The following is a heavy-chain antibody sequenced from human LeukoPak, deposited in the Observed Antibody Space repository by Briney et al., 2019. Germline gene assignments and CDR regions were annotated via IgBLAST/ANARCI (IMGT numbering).Heavy chain of an antibody. V-gene: IGHV3-7*01. J-gene: IGHJ4*02. D-gene: IGHD5-24*01. CDR2: IKQDGSEK. Sequence: GGSLRLSCAASGFTFSSYWMSWVRQAPGKGLEWVANIKQDGSEKYYADSVKGRFTISRDNAKNSVYLQMNSLRAEDTAVYYCARDGYRDRYFDYWGQGTLVTVSS. CDR1: GFTFSSYW. CDR3: ARDGYRDRYFDY.